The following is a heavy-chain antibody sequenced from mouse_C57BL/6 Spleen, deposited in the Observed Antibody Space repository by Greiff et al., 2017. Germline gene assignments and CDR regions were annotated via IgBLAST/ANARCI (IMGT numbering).Heavy chain of an antibody. D-gene: IGHD2-3*01. J-gene: IGHJ2*01. CDR3: ARAGDGYYVYFDY. V-gene: IGHV3-6*01. CDR2: ISYDGSN. Sequence: LQESGPGLVKPSQSLSLTCSVTGYSITSGYYWNWIRQFPGNKLEWMGYISYDGSNNYNPSLKNRISITRDTSKNQFFLKLNSVTTEDTATYYCARAGDGYYVYFDYWGQGTTLTVSS. CDR1: GYSITSGYY.